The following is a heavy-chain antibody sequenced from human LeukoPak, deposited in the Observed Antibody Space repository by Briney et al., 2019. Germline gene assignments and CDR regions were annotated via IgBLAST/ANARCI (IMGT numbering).Heavy chain of an antibody. CDR3: ARLYYYYYMDV. Sequence: ASVKVSCKASGYTFTSYDINWVRQATGQGLEWTGWMNPNSGNTGYAQKFQGRVTITRNTSISTAYMELSSLRSEDTAVYYCARLYYYYYMDVWGKGTTVTVSS. J-gene: IGHJ6*03. V-gene: IGHV1-8*03. CDR2: MNPNSGNT. CDR1: GYTFTSYD.